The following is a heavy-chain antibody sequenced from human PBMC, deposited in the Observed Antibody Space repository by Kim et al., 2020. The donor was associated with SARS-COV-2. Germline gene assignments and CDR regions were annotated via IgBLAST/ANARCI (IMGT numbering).Heavy chain of an antibody. V-gene: IGHV1-3*01. D-gene: IGHD3-22*01. CDR3: ARDRGAYLLPY. Sequence: RKYSQKFPDRVTITKATTATTAYMELRSLTSEDTAVYYCARDRGAYLLPYWGQGTLVTVSS. J-gene: IGHJ4*02. CDR2: R.